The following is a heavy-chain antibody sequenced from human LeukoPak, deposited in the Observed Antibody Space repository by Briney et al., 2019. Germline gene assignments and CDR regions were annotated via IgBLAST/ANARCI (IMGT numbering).Heavy chain of an antibody. CDR2: IYYSGST. J-gene: IGHJ6*03. V-gene: IGHV4-39*07. CDR1: GGSISSSSYY. Sequence: SETLSLACTVSGGSISSSSYYWGWIRQPPGKGLEWIGSIYYSGSTYYNPSLKSRVTISVDTSKNQFSLKLSSVTAADTAVYYCARGYCSGGSCYSYYYYNYMDVWGKGTTVTVSS. D-gene: IGHD2-15*01. CDR3: ARGYCSGGSCYSYYYYNYMDV.